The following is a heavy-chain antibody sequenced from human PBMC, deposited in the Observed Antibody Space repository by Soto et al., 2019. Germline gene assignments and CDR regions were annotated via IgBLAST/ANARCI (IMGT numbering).Heavy chain of an antibody. CDR2: INWNGDAT. CDR3: ANLPLYGSGFDC. CDR1: GFTFDDYA. Sequence: ESGGGLVQPGRSPRLSCAASGFTFDDYAIHWVRQAPGKGLEWVSGINWNGDATGYADSVKGRFTISRDNAKNSLYLQMNSLTTEDTAVYYCANLPLYGSGFDCWGQGTLVTVSS. D-gene: IGHD3-10*01. J-gene: IGHJ4*02. V-gene: IGHV3-9*01.